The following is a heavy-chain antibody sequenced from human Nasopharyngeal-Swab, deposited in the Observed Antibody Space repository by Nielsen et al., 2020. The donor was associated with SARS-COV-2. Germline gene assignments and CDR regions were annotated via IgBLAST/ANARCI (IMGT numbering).Heavy chain of an antibody. D-gene: IGHD6-13*01. Sequence: WVRQAPGQGLEWMGIINPSGGSTSYAQKFQGRVTMTRDTSTSTVYMELSSLRSEDTAVYYCASLQESAAGGVYYYYYMDVWGKRTTVTVSS. CDR2: INPSGGST. V-gene: IGHV1-46*01. J-gene: IGHJ6*03. CDR3: ASLQESAAGGVYYYYYMDV.